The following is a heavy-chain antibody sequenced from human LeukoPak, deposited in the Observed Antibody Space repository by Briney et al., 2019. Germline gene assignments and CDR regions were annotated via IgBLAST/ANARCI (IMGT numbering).Heavy chain of an antibody. Sequence: ASVKVSCKASGYTFTSYDINWVRQATGQGLEWMGWMNPNSGNTGYAQKFQGRVTMTRNTSISTAYMELSSLRSEDTAVYYCAKGSGSYYNRRRELDYWGQGTLVTVSS. CDR3: AKGSGSYYNRRRELDY. D-gene: IGHD3-10*01. J-gene: IGHJ4*02. CDR1: GYTFTSYD. V-gene: IGHV1-8*01. CDR2: MNPNSGNT.